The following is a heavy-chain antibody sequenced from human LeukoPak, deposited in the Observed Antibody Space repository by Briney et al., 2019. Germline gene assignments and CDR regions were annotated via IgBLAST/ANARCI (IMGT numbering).Heavy chain of an antibody. Sequence: ASVKVSCKTSGYSFIDYYIHWVRQAPGQGLEWMGWINSNSADTNYAQNFQGRVTMTRDTSISTAYMELGRLRSDDTALYYCARIGISARGTNFHHWGQGTLATVSS. CDR3: ARIGISARGTNFHH. CDR1: GYSFIDYY. CDR2: INSNSADT. V-gene: IGHV1-2*02. J-gene: IGHJ1*01. D-gene: IGHD6-13*01.